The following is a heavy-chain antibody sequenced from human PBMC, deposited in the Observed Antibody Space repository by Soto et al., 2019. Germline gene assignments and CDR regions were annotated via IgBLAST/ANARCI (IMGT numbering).Heavy chain of an antibody. D-gene: IGHD3-22*01. CDR1: GGSISSGGYY. V-gene: IGHV4-31*03. Sequence: SETLSLTCTVSGGSISSGGYYWSWIRQHPGKGLEWIGYIYYSGSTYYNPSLKSRVTISVDTSKNQFSLKLSSVTAADTAVYYCAREYYYDSSGLFTGGVRFDPWGQGTLVTVSS. CDR3: AREYYYDSSGLFTGGVRFDP. J-gene: IGHJ5*02. CDR2: IYYSGST.